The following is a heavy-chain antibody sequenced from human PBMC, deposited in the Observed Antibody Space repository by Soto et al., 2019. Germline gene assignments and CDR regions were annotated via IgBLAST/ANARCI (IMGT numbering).Heavy chain of an antibody. V-gene: IGHV1-18*04. Sequence: SGKVCFKASCYTFTSYGISWVRQAPVQGLEWMGWISAYNGNTNYAQKLQGRVTMTTDTSTSTAYMELRSLRSDDTAVYYCAPTLRLSGEPTDYWGQGTLVTVYS. CDR1: CYTFTSYG. CDR2: ISAYNGNT. CDR3: APTLRLSGEPTDY. D-gene: IGHD3-10*01. J-gene: IGHJ4*02.